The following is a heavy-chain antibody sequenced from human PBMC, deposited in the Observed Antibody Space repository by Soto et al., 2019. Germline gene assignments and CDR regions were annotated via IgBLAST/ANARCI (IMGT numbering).Heavy chain of an antibody. CDR2: ISYDGNNK. Sequence: QVQLVESGGGVVQPGRSLRLSRAASGFTFSSYAMYWVRQAPGKGLEWVAVISYDGNNKYYADSVKGRFTISRDNSKNTLYLQMNSLRVEDTAVYYCARAGCDGGSCYTLVGLRYGMDVWGQGTTVTVSS. CDR1: GFTFSSYA. D-gene: IGHD2-15*01. CDR3: ARAGCDGGSCYTLVGLRYGMDV. V-gene: IGHV3-30-3*01. J-gene: IGHJ6*02.